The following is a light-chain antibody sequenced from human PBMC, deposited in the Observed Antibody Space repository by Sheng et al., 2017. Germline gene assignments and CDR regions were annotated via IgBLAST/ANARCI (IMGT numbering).Light chain of an antibody. CDR2: QDH. V-gene: IGLV3-1*01. CDR3: QAWDNNIYV. Sequence: SYELTQPPSVSVSPGQAASITCYGDKLGDKYVSWYQQKPGQPPVLVIYQDHKRPAGISERLSGSNSGNTATLTISGTQTMDEADYFCQAWDNNIYVLGTGTKVTVL. CDR1: KLGDKY. J-gene: IGLJ1*01.